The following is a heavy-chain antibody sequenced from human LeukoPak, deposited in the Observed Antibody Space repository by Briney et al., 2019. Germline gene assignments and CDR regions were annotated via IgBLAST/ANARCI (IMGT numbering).Heavy chain of an antibody. Sequence: PGGSLRLSCAASGFTYSSYAMSWVRQAPGKGREWVSAISGSGGSTYYADSVKGRFTISRDNSKNTLYLQMNSLRAEDTAVYYCAKDSGYDSSGYPFNWFDPWGQGTLVTVSS. CDR3: AKDSGYDSSGYPFNWFDP. J-gene: IGHJ5*02. CDR1: GFTYSSYA. D-gene: IGHD3-22*01. CDR2: ISGSGGST. V-gene: IGHV3-23*01.